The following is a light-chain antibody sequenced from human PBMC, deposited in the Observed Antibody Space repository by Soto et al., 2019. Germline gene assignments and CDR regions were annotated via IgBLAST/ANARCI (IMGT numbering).Light chain of an antibody. V-gene: IGKV3-20*01. CDR1: QSVRTNY. CDR2: GAS. CDR3: QQYGSSPT. J-gene: IGKJ1*01. Sequence: EIVLTQSPGTLSLSPGERATLSCRASQSVRTNYLAWYQQKPGQAPRLLIYGASSRATGIPDRFSGSGSGTDFTLTISRLEPEEFVVYYCQQYGSSPTFGQGTKVEIK.